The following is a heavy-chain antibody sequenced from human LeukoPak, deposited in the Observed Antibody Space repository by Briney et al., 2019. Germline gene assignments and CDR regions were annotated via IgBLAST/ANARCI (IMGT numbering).Heavy chain of an antibody. V-gene: IGHV4-4*02. D-gene: IGHD1-26*01. CDR3: TRESGAFSPFGF. J-gene: IGHJ4*02. Sequence: SGTLSLTCAVSGGSITTTNWWSWVRQPPGKGLEWIGEVHLNGATNYNPSLESRFSMSIDKSNNHLSLEVTSVTAADTAMYYCTRESGAFSPFGFCGQGTLVTVSS. CDR1: GGSITTTNW. CDR2: VHLNGAT.